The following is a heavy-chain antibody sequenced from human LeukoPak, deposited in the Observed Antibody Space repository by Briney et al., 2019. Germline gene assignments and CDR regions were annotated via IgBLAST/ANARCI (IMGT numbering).Heavy chain of an antibody. CDR2: INYSGNT. V-gene: IGHV4-39*02. CDR1: SGSISGSDYY. CDR3: ARLVLSYGNAFDH. Sequence: KPSETLSLTCTVSSGSISGSDYYWCWIRQPPGKGLEWIGSINYSGNTYYDSSLKSRVTISVDTSKNYFSLRLSSVTAADTAVYYCARLVLSYGNAFDHWGQGTLVTVSS. D-gene: IGHD2/OR15-2a*01. J-gene: IGHJ4*02.